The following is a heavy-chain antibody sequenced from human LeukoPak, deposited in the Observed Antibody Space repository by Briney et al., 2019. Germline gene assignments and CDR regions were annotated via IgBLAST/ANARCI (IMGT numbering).Heavy chain of an antibody. V-gene: IGHV1-18*01. J-gene: IGHJ4*02. Sequence: ASVKVSCKASGGTFSSYAISWVRQAPGQGLEWMGWISAYNGNTNYAQKLQGRVTMTTDTSTSTAYMELRSLRSDDTAVYYCARGYSYGLSDYWGQGTLVTVSS. CDR2: ISAYNGNT. CDR3: ARGYSYGLSDY. D-gene: IGHD5-18*01. CDR1: GGTFSSYA.